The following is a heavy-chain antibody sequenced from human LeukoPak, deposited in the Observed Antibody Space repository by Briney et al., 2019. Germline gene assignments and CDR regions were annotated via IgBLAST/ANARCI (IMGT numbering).Heavy chain of an antibody. D-gene: IGHD1-26*01. CDR3: TRDPSRYSGSYRAW. CDR1: GFTFSNAW. J-gene: IGHJ4*02. Sequence: GGSLRLSCAASGFTFSNAWMSWVRQAPGKGLEWVGRIKSKTDGGTTDYAAPVKGRFTISRDDSKNTLYLQMNSLKTEDTAVYYCTRDPSRYSGSYRAWGGQGTLVTVSS. V-gene: IGHV3-15*01. CDR2: IKSKTDGGTT.